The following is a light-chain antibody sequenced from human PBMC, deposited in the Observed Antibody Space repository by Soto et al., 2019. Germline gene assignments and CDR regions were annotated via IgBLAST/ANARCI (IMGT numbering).Light chain of an antibody. Sequence: EVVLTLSPGTLSLSPGERAILSCRASQSVSSSYLAWYRQKPGQAPSLLIYGASSRATGIPDRFSGSGSGTDFTLTISRLEPEDFAVYYCQQYGSSPRTFGQRTKVAIK. CDR2: GAS. J-gene: IGKJ1*01. CDR3: QQYGSSPRT. CDR1: QSVSSSY. V-gene: IGKV3-20*01.